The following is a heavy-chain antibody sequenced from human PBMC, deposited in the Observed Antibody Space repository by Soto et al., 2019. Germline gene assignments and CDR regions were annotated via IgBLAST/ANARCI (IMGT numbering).Heavy chain of an antibody. Sequence: SETLSLTCTVSGGSISSSSYYWGWIRQPPGKGLEWIGSIYYSGSTYYNPSLKSRVTISVDTSKNQFSLKLGSVTAADTAVYYCARLQIFVFDYWGQGTLVTVSS. J-gene: IGHJ4*02. CDR2: IYYSGST. CDR1: GGSISSSSYY. CDR3: ARLQIFVFDY. V-gene: IGHV4-39*01.